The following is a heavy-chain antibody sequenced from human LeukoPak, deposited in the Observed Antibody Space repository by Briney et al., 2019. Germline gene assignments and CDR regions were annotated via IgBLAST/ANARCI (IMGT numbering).Heavy chain of an antibody. Sequence: SQTLSLTCAISGDSVSSNSAAWNWIRQSPSRGLEWLGRTYYRSKWYNDYAVSVKSRMTINPDTSKNQFSLQLNSVTPEDTAVYYCARDVVLDDYGDTGEYNWFDPWGQGTLVTVSS. J-gene: IGHJ5*02. CDR3: ARDVVLDDYGDTGEYNWFDP. CDR2: TYYRSKWYN. V-gene: IGHV6-1*01. D-gene: IGHD4-17*01. CDR1: GDSVSSNSAA.